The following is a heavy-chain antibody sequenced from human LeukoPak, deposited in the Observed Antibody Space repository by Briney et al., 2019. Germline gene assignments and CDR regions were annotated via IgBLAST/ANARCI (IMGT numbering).Heavy chain of an antibody. CDR3: ARGSGYYYGSGSYYTPSDY. J-gene: IGHJ4*02. D-gene: IGHD3-10*01. CDR2: IDPSDSYT. V-gene: IGHV5-10-1*01. CDR1: GYSFTSYW. Sequence: GESLKISCKGSGYSFTSYWISWVRQMPGKGLEWMGRIDPSDSYTNYSPSFQGHVTISADKSISTAYLQWSSLKASDTAMYYCARGSGYYYGSGSYYTPSDYWGQGTLVTVSS.